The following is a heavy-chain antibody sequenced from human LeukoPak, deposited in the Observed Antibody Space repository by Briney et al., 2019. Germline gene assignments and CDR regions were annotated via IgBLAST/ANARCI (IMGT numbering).Heavy chain of an antibody. V-gene: IGHV4-38-2*02. CDR2: IYHSGRT. J-gene: IGHJ5*02. CDR3: ARVGAVDWEWFDP. D-gene: IGHD3/OR15-3a*01. Sequence: SETLSLTCTVSGYSISSGYYWGWIRQPPGKGLEWIGSIYHSGRTFYNPSLKSRVTISVDTSKNQFSLKLSAVTAADTAVYYCARVGAVDWEWFDPWGQGTLVTVSS. CDR1: GYSISSGYY.